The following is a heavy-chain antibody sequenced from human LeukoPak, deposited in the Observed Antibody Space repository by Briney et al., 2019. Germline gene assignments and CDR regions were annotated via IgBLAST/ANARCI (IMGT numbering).Heavy chain of an antibody. CDR3: ARDDRVGAT. J-gene: IGHJ5*02. Sequence: PSETLSLTCTVSGGSLNGYYWSWIRQPPGKGLEWIGYIYYSGSTNYSPSLKSRVTISVDTSKNQFSLKLSSVTAADTAVYYCARDDRVGATWGQGTLVTVSS. CDR2: IYYSGST. D-gene: IGHD1-26*01. CDR1: GGSLNGYY. V-gene: IGHV4-59*12.